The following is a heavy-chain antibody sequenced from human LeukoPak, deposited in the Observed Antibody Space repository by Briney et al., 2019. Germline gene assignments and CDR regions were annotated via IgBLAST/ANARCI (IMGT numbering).Heavy chain of an antibody. D-gene: IGHD2-15*01. V-gene: IGHV4-31*03. Sequence: SETLSLTCIVSGGSISTGAYYWSWIRQHPGKGLEWIGYIYCSGSTYYNPSLKSRVTISVDTSKNQFSLKLSSVTAADTAVYYCARAIYCSGGRCYSHYYGMDVWGQGTTVTVSS. J-gene: IGHJ6*02. CDR3: ARAIYCSGGRCYSHYYGMDV. CDR1: GGSISTGAYY. CDR2: IYCSGST.